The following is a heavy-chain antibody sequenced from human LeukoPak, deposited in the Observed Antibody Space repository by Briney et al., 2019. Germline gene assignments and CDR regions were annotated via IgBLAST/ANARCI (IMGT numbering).Heavy chain of an antibody. CDR3: ARDTNLWFDS. CDR2: MYHTGRT. V-gene: IGHV4-4*02. Sequence: SETLSLTCAVSGGSISTNNWWSWVRQPPGKGLEWIGEMYHTGRTNYNPSLKSRVTISLDKSRNQFSLKLTSVTAADTAVYYCARDTNLWFDSWGQGTLVTVSS. J-gene: IGHJ5*01. CDR1: GGSISTNNW.